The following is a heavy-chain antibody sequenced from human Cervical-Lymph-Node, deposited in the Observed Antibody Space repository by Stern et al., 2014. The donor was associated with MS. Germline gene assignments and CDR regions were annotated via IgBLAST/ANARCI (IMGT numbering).Heavy chain of an antibody. Sequence: QVQLVQSGAEVKKPGASVKVSCKAPGYTLTSYYIHWVRQAPGKGLEWMGMINPSGDSTTYAQKFQGRITMTRDTSTSTVYMEVTSLTSDDTAVYYCASGRLDYWGQGTPVTVSP. D-gene: IGHD5-12*01. CDR3: ASGRLDY. J-gene: IGHJ4*02. V-gene: IGHV1-46*01. CDR1: GYTLTSYY. CDR2: INPSGDST.